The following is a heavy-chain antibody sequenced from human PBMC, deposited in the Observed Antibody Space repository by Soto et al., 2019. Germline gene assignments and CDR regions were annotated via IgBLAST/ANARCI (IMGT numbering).Heavy chain of an antibody. CDR3: ARHNGPLYVGYYYDMDV. D-gene: IGHD3-16*01. CDR1: GGSISSSSYY. J-gene: IGHJ6*02. CDR2: IYYSGYT. Sequence: SETLSLTCTVSGGSISSSSYYWGWIRQPPGRGLEWIGSIYYSGYTYYNPSLKSRVTISVDTSKNQFSLKLSSVTAADTAVYYCARHNGPLYVGYYYDMDVWGQGTTVTVS. V-gene: IGHV4-39*01.